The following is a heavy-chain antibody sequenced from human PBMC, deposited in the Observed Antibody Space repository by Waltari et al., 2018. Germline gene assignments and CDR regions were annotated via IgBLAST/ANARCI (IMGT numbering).Heavy chain of an antibody. CDR1: GLPFRGSA. V-gene: IGHV3-73*02. CDR3: TSGSYYRMDV. CDR2: IRSKANSYAT. J-gene: IGHJ6*02. Sequence: EVQLVESGGGLVQPGGSLKLSCAASGLPFRGSALHWVRQASGKGLEWVGRIRSKANSYATAYAASVKGRFTISRDDSKNTAYLQMNSLKTEDTAVYYCTSGSYYRMDVWGQGTTVTVSS. D-gene: IGHD1-26*01.